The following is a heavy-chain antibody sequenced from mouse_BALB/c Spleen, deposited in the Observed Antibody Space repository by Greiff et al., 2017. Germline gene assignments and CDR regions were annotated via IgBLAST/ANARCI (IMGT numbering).Heavy chain of an antibody. CDR3: TRSRDYDLGAMDY. CDR1: GYTFTSYY. CDR2: INPSNGGT. J-gene: IGHJ4*01. V-gene: IGHV1S81*02. Sequence: VPLVESGAELVKPGDSVKLSCKASGYTFTSYYMYWVKQSPGKGLEWIGEINPSNGGTNFNEKFKSKATLTVDKSSSTAYMQLSSLTSENSAVYDCTRSRDYDLGAMDYWGQGTSVTVSS. D-gene: IGHD2-4*01.